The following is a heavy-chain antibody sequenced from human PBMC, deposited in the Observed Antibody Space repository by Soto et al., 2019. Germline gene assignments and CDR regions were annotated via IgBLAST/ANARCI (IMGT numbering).Heavy chain of an antibody. V-gene: IGHV1-18*01. CDR2: ISTYNGDA. CDR1: GYTFSRSG. Sequence: QVQLVQSGAEVRKPGASVKVSCKTSGYTFSRSGISWVRQAPGQGLEWMGWISTYNGDANYAQKLQGRVTMTTDTSTSTAFMELGSLTSDATAVYYCASSGSVPYYYYGLDVWGQGTTVTVSS. CDR3: ASSGSVPYYYYGLDV. J-gene: IGHJ6*02. D-gene: IGHD1-26*01.